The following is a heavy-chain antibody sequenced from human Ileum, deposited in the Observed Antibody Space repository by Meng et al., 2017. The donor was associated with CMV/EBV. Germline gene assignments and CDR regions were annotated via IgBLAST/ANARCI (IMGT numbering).Heavy chain of an antibody. V-gene: IGHV3-7*01. CDR2: IKQDGSEK. J-gene: IGHJ4*02. CDR3: ARDQGGYDDY. D-gene: IGHD5-12*01. CDR1: GFIFSSYW. Sequence: GSLRLSCAASGFIFSSYWMSWVRQAPGKGLEWVANIKQDGSEKYYVDSVKGRFTISRDNAKNSLYLQINSLRAEDTAVYYCARDQGGYDDYWGQGTLVTVSS.